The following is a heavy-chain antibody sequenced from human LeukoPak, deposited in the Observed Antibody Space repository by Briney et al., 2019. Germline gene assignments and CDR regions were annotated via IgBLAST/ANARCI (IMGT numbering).Heavy chain of an antibody. J-gene: IGHJ4*02. V-gene: IGHV4-34*01. CDR2: INHSGST. Sequence: SETLSLTCAVYGGSFNGYYWSWIRQPPGKGLEWIGEINHSGSTNYNPSLKSRVTISVDTSKNQFSLKLSSVTAADTAVYYCARGRGPTRALEKDIVVVPAEVGFDYWGQGTLVTVSS. D-gene: IGHD2-2*01. CDR3: ARGRGPTRALEKDIVVVPAEVGFDY. CDR1: GGSFNGYY.